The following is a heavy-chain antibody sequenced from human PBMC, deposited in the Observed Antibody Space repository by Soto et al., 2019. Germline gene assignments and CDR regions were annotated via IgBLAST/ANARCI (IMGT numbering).Heavy chain of an antibody. Sequence: GESLKISCKGSGYSFTSYWISWVRQMPGKGLEWMGRIDPSDSYTNYSPSFQGHVTISADKSISTAYLQWSSLKASDTAMYYCATQSGYVYYYYGMDVWGQGTTVTVSS. CDR2: IDPSDSYT. CDR1: GYSFTSYW. J-gene: IGHJ6*02. CDR3: ATQSGYVYYYYGMDV. V-gene: IGHV5-10-1*01. D-gene: IGHD2-2*01.